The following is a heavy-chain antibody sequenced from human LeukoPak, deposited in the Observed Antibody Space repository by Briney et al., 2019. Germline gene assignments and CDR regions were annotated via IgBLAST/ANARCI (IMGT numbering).Heavy chain of an antibody. J-gene: IGHJ4*02. D-gene: IGHD3-22*01. CDR1: GGSFSGYY. Sequence: PSETLSLTCAVYGGSFSGYYWGWIRQPPGKGLEWIGEINHSGSTNYNPSLKSRVTISVDTSKNQFSLKLSSVTAADTAVYYCARGTMIARGVIYLPFDYWGQGTLVTVSS. CDR3: ARGTMIARGVIYLPFDY. CDR2: INHSGST. V-gene: IGHV4-34*01.